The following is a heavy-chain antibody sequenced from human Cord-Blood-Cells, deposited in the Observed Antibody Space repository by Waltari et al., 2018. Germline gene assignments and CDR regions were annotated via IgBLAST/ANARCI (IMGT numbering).Heavy chain of an antibody. V-gene: IGHV1-69*01. CDR1: GGTFRSHA. D-gene: IGHD6-13*01. J-gene: IGHJ1*01. CDR2: IIPIFGTA. Sequence: QVQLVQSGAEVKKPGSSVKVSCKASGGTFRSHAISWVRPAPGQGLEWMGGIIPIFGTANYAQKFQGRVTITADESTSTAYMELSSLRSEDTAVYYCARDGPRIAAAGTYFQHWGQGTLVTVSS. CDR3: ARDGPRIAAAGTYFQH.